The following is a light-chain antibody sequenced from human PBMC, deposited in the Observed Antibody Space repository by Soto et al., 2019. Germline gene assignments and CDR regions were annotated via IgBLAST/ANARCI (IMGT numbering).Light chain of an antibody. Sequence: QSVLTQPPSASGTPGQRVIISCSGSSSNIGSKLVNWYQQVPGTAPKLLIFSNNQRPSGVPDRFSGSKSGTSASLAISGLQSEDEADYYCAAWDDSLSVLFGGGTKLTVL. CDR3: AAWDDSLSVL. J-gene: IGLJ2*01. CDR1: SSNIGSKL. V-gene: IGLV1-44*01. CDR2: SNN.